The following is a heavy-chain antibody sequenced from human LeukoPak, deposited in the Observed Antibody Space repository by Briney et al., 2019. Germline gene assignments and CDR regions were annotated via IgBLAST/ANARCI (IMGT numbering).Heavy chain of an antibody. Sequence: GGSLRLSCTASGLSFSGQWMNWVRQSPGQGLEWVANIKYDGSEKYYVDSVKGRFTISREDAKNSLSLQMDSVRPEDTAVYYCAFNNNFKYWGQGTLVTVSS. D-gene: IGHD1/OR15-1a*01. V-gene: IGHV3-7*01. CDR2: IKYDGSEK. CDR1: GLSFSGQW. CDR3: AFNNNFKY. J-gene: IGHJ4*02.